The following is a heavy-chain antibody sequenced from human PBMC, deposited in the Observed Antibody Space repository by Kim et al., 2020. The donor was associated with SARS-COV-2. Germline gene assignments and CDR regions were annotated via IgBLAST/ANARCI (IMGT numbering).Heavy chain of an antibody. CDR3: ARAIYRNSGD. D-gene: IGHD4-4*01. CDR1: GDRVSSNSAT. CDR2: TYYRSKWYS. J-gene: IGHJ4*02. V-gene: IGHV6-1*01. Sequence: SQTLSLTCAISGDRVSSNSATWHWIRQSPSRGLEWLGRTYYRSKWYSDYTLSVKSRITVNPDTSKNQFSLQLNSVTPEDTAVYYCARAIYRNSGDWGQGTLVTVSS.